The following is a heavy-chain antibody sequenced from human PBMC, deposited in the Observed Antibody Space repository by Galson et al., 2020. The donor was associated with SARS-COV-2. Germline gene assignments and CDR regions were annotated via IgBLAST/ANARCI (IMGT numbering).Heavy chain of an antibody. CDR3: AAGAVAGTGY. D-gene: IGHD6-19*01. Sequence: GRGLEWVSGVSGSGGITYYADSVRGRFTISRDSSRNTLYLQMNSLRADDTAVYYCAAGAVAGTGYWGQGTLVTVSS. CDR2: VSGSGGIT. J-gene: IGHJ4*02. V-gene: IGHV3-23*01.